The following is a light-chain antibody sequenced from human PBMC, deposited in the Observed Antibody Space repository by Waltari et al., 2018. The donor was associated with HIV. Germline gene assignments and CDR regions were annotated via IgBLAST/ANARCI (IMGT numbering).Light chain of an antibody. CDR3: QQSDSYPLT. Sequence: DIQLTQSPSFLSASVGDRVSITCRASRVVSNFLAWYQKKPGTAPKLLIYGASTFQSGVPSRFGGSGSGAQFTLTINSLQPDDFATYYCQQSDSYPLTFGQGTRL. V-gene: IGKV1-9*01. CDR1: RVVSNF. J-gene: IGKJ5*01. CDR2: GAS.